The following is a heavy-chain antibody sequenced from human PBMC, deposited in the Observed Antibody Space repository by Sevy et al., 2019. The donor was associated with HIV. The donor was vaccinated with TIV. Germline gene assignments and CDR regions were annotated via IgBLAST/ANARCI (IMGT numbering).Heavy chain of an antibody. Sequence: SETLSLTCTVSGGSVGNDDYYWSWIRQPPGKGMEWIGYIFYSGRPYYNPSLKSRGSISVDTSKNHFSLRLRSVTAADTAVYYCARGVASSGAYKFDYWCPGTLVIVSS. V-gene: IGHV4-30-4*01. CDR1: GGSVGNDDYY. CDR2: IFYSGRP. D-gene: IGHD6-13*01. J-gene: IGHJ4*02. CDR3: ARGVASSGAYKFDY.